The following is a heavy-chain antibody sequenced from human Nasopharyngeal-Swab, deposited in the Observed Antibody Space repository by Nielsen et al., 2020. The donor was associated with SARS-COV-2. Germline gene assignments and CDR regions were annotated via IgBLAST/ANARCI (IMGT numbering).Heavy chain of an antibody. CDR3: ARVAVGATARYWFDP. CDR2: ISSSGSTI. V-gene: IGHV3-48*03. J-gene: IGHJ5*02. D-gene: IGHD1-26*01. Sequence: LKISCAASGFTFSSYEMNWVRQAPGKGLEWVSYISSSGSTIYYADSVKGRFTISRDNAKNSLYLQMNSLRAEDTAVYYCARVAVGATARYWFDPWGQGTLVTVSS. CDR1: GFTFSSYE.